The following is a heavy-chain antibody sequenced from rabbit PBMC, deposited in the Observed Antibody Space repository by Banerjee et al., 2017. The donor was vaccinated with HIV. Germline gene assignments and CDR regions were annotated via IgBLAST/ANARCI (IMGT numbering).Heavy chain of an antibody. CDR3: ARSCFNDGTYFNL. CDR2: IYAGSSGDT. D-gene: IGHD3-3*01. Sequence: QEQLEESGGDLVKPEGSLTLTCKASGFSFGSGYYMSWVRQAPGKGLEWIACIYAGSSGDTYYASRAKGRFTISKSSTTVTLQMTSLTAADTATYFCARSCFNDGTYFNLWGPGTLVTVS. V-gene: IGHV1S45*01. J-gene: IGHJ4*01. CDR1: GFSFGSGYY.